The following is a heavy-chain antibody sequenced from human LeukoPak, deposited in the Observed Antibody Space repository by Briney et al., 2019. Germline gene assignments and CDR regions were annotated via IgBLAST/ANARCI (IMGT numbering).Heavy chain of an antibody. J-gene: IGHJ4*02. CDR3: ATPATRYDYNAAGPDY. CDR1: GFTFGGSA. Sequence: GGSLRLSCAASGFTFGGSAIHWVRQASGKGLEWVGRIRSKANSYATAYSASVKGRFTISRDDSKNTAYLQMNSLKTEDTAIYYCATPATRYDYNAAGPDYWGQGTLVTVSS. D-gene: IGHD3-16*01. V-gene: IGHV3-73*01. CDR2: IRSKANSYAT.